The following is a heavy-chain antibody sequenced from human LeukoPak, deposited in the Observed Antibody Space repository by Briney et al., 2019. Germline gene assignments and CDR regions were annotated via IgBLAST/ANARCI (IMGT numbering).Heavy chain of an antibody. V-gene: IGHV1-24*01. CDR2: FDPEDGET. J-gene: IGHJ4*02. CDR1: GDTLTELS. Sequence: ASVKVSCKGSGDTLTELSMHWVRQAPGKGLEWMGGFDPEDGETIYAQKFQGRVTMTEDTSTDTAYMELSSLRSEDTAVYYCATLWYSSGWYTNWGQGTLVTVSS. CDR3: ATLWYSSGWYTN. D-gene: IGHD6-19*01.